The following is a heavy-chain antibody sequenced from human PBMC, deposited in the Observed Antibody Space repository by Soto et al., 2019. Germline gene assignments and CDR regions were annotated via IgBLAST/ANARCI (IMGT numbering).Heavy chain of an antibody. CDR2: IYYSGST. V-gene: IGHV4-31*03. Sequence: SETLSLTCTVSGGSISSGGYYWSWIRQHPWKGLEWIGYIYYSGSTYYNPSLKSRVTISVDTSKNQFSLKLSSVTAADTAVYYCARVSRIQLWYFDYWGQGTLVTVSS. D-gene: IGHD5-18*01. CDR1: GGSISSGGYY. CDR3: ARVSRIQLWYFDY. J-gene: IGHJ4*02.